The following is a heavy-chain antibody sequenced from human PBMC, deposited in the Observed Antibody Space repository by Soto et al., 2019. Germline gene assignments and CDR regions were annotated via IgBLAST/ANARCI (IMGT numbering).Heavy chain of an antibody. CDR3: AKQESGWNDNFDY. V-gene: IGHV3-30*18. CDR2: ISYDGTDE. Sequence: QVQLVESGGGVVQPGRSLRLSCAASGFSFSSYGMHWVRQAPGKGLEWVAMISYDGTDEYYADSVKGRFTISRDNSQKAVYLQMNSLRAEDTAVYYCAKQESGWNDNFDYWGQGTLVTVSS. D-gene: IGHD1-1*01. CDR1: GFSFSSYG. J-gene: IGHJ4*02.